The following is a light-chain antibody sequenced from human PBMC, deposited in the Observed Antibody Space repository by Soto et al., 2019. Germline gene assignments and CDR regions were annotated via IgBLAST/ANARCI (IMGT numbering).Light chain of an antibody. Sequence: QSVLTQPPSVSGAPGQRVTTSCTGNSSNIGAGFDVHWYQQLPGTAPKLLIYDNSNRPSGVPDRLSGSKSGTSASLAITGLQAEDGTDYYCQSYDSRLSAVVFGGGTKLTVL. CDR3: QSYDSRLSAVV. CDR2: DNS. J-gene: IGLJ2*01. CDR1: SSNIGAGFD. V-gene: IGLV1-40*01.